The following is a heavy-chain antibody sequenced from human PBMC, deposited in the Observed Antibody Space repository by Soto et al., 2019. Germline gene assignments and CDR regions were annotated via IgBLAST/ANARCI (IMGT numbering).Heavy chain of an antibody. CDR1: GFTFSSYG. CDR3: AKERGEYYYYYGMDV. Sequence: QVQLVESGGGVVQPGRSLRLSCAASGFTFSSYGMHWVRQAPCKGLEWVAVISYDGSNKYYADSVKGRFTISRDNSKNTLYLQMNSLRAEDTAVYYCAKERGEYYYYYGMDVWGQGTTVTVSS. CDR2: ISYDGSNK. V-gene: IGHV3-30*18. J-gene: IGHJ6*02.